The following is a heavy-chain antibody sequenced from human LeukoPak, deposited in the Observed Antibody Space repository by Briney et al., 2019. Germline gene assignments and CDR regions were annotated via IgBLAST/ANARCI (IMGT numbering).Heavy chain of an antibody. D-gene: IGHD2-2*02. CDR2: ISYSGST. Sequence: PSETLSLTCSVSGGSISSYYWSWIRQPPGKGLEWIGYISYSGSTNYNPSLKSRVTISVDTSKNQFSLKLSSVTAADTAVYYCAREFYTALWSWGQGTLVTVSS. CDR3: AREFYTALWS. J-gene: IGHJ5*02. CDR1: GGSISSYY. V-gene: IGHV4-59*01.